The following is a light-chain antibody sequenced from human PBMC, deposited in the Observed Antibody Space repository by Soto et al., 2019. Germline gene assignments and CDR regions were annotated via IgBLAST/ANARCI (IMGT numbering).Light chain of an antibody. J-gene: IGKJ5*01. CDR2: TTS. CDR1: QFISTY. V-gene: IGKV1-39*01. CDR3: QQSYSTPIT. Sequence: DIQMTQSTPSLSASVGDTVTITCRPSQFISTYLNWYQQKPGKAPNLLIYTTSSLHSGVPSRFSGSGSGTDFTLTISSLQPEEFATYYCQQSYSTPITVGQGTRLEIK.